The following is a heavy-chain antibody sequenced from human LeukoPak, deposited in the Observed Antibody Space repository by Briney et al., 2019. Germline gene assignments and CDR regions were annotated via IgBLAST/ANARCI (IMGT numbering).Heavy chain of an antibody. CDR2: TYYRSKWYN. CDR1: GDSVSSNSAA. Sequence: SQTLSLTCAISGDSVSSNSAAWNWIRQSPSRGLEWLGRTYYRSKWYNDYAVSVKSRITINPDTSKNQFSLQLSSVTPEDTAVYYCARGGKQWRGGNYFDSWGQGTLVAVSS. D-gene: IGHD6-19*01. V-gene: IGHV6-1*01. CDR3: ARGGKQWRGGNYFDS. J-gene: IGHJ4*02.